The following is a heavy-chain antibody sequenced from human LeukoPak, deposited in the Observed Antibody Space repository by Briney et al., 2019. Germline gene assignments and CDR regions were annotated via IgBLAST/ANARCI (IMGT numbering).Heavy chain of an antibody. D-gene: IGHD5-18*01. V-gene: IGHV1-69*04. J-gene: IGHJ3*01. CDR3: ARDQGDNSYGYYAIWYAFDV. CDR1: GGTFNNYA. CDR2: IVPILGIA. Sequence: GASVKVSCKASGGTFNNYAISWARQAPGQGLEWMGRIVPILGIANYAQEFQGRLIITADKATSSAYMELSSLRSEDTAVYYCARDQGDNSYGYYAIWYAFDVWGQGTMVTVSS.